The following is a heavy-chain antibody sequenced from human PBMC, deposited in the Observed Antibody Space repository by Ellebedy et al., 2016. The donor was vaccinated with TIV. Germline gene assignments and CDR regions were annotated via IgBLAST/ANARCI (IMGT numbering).Heavy chain of an antibody. D-gene: IGHD4-11*01. CDR3: ARGNYQDVDLDHWYLDL. Sequence: SETLSLTCAVYGGSFSGYSWNWIRQPPGKGLEWIGEINHRESTSYNPSLRSRVTISIDPSNHQFSLGLTSVTAADTAVYYCARGNYQDVDLDHWYLDLWGRGTLVTVSS. CDR2: INHREST. J-gene: IGHJ2*01. V-gene: IGHV4-34*01. CDR1: GGSFSGYS.